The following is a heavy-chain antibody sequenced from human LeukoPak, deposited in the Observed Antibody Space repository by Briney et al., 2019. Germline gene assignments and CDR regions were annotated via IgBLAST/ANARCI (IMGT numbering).Heavy chain of an antibody. CDR3: AKVPIDIVVVVAAAYFDY. CDR1: GFIFSGYA. CDR2: ISGSGGST. D-gene: IGHD2-15*01. V-gene: IGHV3-23*01. Sequence: GGSLRLSCAASGFIFSGYAMTWVRQAPGKGLEWVSTISGSGGSTYYADSVKGRFTISRDNSKNTLYLQMNSLRAEDTAVYYCAKVPIDIVVVVAAAYFDYWAREPWSPSPQ. J-gene: IGHJ4*02.